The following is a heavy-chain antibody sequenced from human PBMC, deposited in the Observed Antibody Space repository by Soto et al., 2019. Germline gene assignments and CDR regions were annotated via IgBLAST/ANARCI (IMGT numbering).Heavy chain of an antibody. CDR1: GFTFSSYS. V-gene: IGHV3-21*01. CDR2: ISSSSSYI. Sequence: VGSLRLSCAASGFTFSSYSMNWVRQAPGKGLEWVSSISSSSSYIYYADSVKGRFTISRDNAKNSLYLQMNSLRAEDTAVYYCAREVGGYPAALDYWGQGTLVTVSS. J-gene: IGHJ4*02. CDR3: AREVGGYPAALDY. D-gene: IGHD3-16*01.